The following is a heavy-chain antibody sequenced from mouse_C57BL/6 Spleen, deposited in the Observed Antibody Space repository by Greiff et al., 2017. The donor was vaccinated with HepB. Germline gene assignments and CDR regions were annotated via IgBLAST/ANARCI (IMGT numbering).Heavy chain of an antibody. CDR1: GFTFSDYG. J-gene: IGHJ4*01. V-gene: IGHV5-17*01. CDR2: ISSGSSTI. Sequence: EVMLVESGGGLVKPGGSLKLSCAASGFTFSDYGMHWVRQAPEKGLEWVAYISSGSSTIYYADTVKGRFTIPRDNAKNTLFLQMTSLRSEDTAMYYCARDYEDYAMDYWGQGTSVTVSS. CDR3: ARDYEDYAMDY. D-gene: IGHD2-4*01.